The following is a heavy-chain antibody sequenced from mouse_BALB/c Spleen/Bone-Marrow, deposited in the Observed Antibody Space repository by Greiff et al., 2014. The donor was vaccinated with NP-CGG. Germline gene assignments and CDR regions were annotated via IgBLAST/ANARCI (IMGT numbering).Heavy chain of an antibody. CDR1: GYTFTSYW. CDR2: IDPSDSET. CDR3: ARALGDGYYYAMDY. V-gene: IGHV1-69*02. Sequence: VQLQQSGAELVKPGAPVKLSCKASGYTFTSYWMNWVKQRPGRGLEWIGRIDPSDSETHYNQKFKDKPTLTVDKSSSTAYIQLSSLTSEDSAVYYCARALGDGYYYAMDYWGQGTSVTVSS. J-gene: IGHJ4*01. D-gene: IGHD2-3*01.